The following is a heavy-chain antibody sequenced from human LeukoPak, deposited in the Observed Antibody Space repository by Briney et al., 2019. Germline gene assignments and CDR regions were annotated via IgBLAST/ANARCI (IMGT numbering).Heavy chain of an antibody. Sequence: SETLSLTCTVSGGSVSSGSYYWSWIRQPPGKGLEWIGYIYYSGSTNYNPSLKSRVTISVDTSKNQFSLKLSSVTAADTAVYYCASRKSGSYFPSIDYWGQGTLVAVSS. CDR1: GGSVSSGSYY. CDR3: ASRKSGSYFPSIDY. CDR2: IYYSGST. J-gene: IGHJ4*02. V-gene: IGHV4-61*01. D-gene: IGHD1-26*01.